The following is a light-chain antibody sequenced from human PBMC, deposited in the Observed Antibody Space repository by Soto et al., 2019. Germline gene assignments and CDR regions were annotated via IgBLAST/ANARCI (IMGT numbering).Light chain of an antibody. V-gene: IGKV3-11*01. CDR2: HAS. J-gene: IGKJ1*01. Sequence: DILLTQSPATLSLSPGERATLSCRASQSVSSYLAWYQQKPGQAPRLLIYHASNRATGVPARFSGSGSGTDFTLTISSLEPEDFAVYYCQQRSNWPPWTFGQGTKVDIK. CDR3: QQRSNWPPWT. CDR1: QSVSSY.